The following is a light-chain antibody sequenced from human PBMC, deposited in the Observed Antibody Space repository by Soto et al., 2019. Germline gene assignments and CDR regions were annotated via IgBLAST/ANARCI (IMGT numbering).Light chain of an antibody. V-gene: IGKV4-1*01. Sequence: DIVMTQSPDSLAVTLGERATINCKSSQSVLYNSNNKNYVAWYQQKPGQPPKLLINWASTRESGVPDRFSGSGSGTDFTLTISSLQSEDVAVYYCQQYYTSWWSFGRGTKVEIK. CDR1: QSVLYNSNNKNY. CDR3: QQYYTSWWS. J-gene: IGKJ1*01. CDR2: WAS.